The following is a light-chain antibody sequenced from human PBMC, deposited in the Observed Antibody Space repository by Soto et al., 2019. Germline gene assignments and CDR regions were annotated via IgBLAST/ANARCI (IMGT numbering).Light chain of an antibody. J-gene: IGLJ2*01. CDR3: QVWDSRSDHVV. V-gene: IGLV3-21*04. CDR2: YDS. Sequence: SYELTQPPSVSVAPGKTARITCGGNNIGSKSVHWYQQKPGQAPVLVIYYDSDRPSGIPERFSGSISGNTATLTISRVEAGDEADYYCQVWDSRSDHVVFGGGTKLTVL. CDR1: NIGSKS.